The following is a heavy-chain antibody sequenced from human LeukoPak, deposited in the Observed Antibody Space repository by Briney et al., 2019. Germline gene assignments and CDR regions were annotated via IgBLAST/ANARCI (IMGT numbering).Heavy chain of an antibody. CDR1: EYTFTDYY. CDR3: ARDERYDSSGYPFDS. J-gene: IGHJ4*02. D-gene: IGHD3-22*01. Sequence: ASVKVSCKASEYTFTDYYIHWVRQAPGQGLEWMGWINPNSGDTNYAQKFQGRVTMTRDTSISTAYMELSRLRSDDTAVYYCARDERYDSSGYPFDSWGQGTLVTVSS. V-gene: IGHV1-2*02. CDR2: INPNSGDT.